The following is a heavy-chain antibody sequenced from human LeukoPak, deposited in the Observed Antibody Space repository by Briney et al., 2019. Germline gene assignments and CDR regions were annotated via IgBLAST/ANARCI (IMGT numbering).Heavy chain of an antibody. Sequence: GGSLRLSCAASGFAFGSHWMHWARQAPGKGLVWVARIESDASNTRYADSVKGRFTISRDNANKALYLQMNSLRAEDTAVYYCTRDGSGSSIPFDYWGQGTLVTVSS. D-gene: IGHD1-26*01. CDR3: TRDGSGSSIPFDY. CDR1: GFAFGSHW. J-gene: IGHJ4*02. CDR2: IESDASNT. V-gene: IGHV3-74*01.